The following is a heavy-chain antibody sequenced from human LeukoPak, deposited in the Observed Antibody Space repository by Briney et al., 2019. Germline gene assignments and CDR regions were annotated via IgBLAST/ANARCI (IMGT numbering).Heavy chain of an antibody. CDR3: ARAGVGAIYYFDY. CDR1: GFTFSNYG. J-gene: IGHJ4*02. Sequence: GGSLRLSCAASGFTFSNYGMHWVRQAPGKGLEWVALIWYDGSNKYYADSVRGRFTISRDNSKNTLYLQMKSLRVEDTAVYYCARAGVGAIYYFDYWGQGTLVTVSS. D-gene: IGHD1-26*01. V-gene: IGHV3-33*01. CDR2: IWYDGSNK.